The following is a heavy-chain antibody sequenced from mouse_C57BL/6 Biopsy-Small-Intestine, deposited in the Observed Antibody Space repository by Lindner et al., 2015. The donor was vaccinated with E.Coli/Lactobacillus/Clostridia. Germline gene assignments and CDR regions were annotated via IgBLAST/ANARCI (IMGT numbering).Heavy chain of an antibody. D-gene: IGHD4-1*01. CDR3: ARWDFGCFDY. V-gene: IGHV1-26*01. CDR1: GYTFTDYY. J-gene: IGHJ2*01. Sequence: VQLQESGPELVKPGASVKISCKASGYTFTDYYMNWVKQSHGKSLEWVGNINPNNGGTTYNQKFKGKATLTVDKSSNTAYMALRSLTSEDSAVYHCARWDFGCFDYWGQGTTLTVSP. CDR2: INPNNGGT.